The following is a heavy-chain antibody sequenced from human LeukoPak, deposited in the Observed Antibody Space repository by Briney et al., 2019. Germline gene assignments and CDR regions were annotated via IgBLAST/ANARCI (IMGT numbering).Heavy chain of an antibody. Sequence: GASVKASCKASGYTFTDYYMHWVRQAPGQGLEWMGWINPNSGDTNYAQKSQGRVTLTRDTSISTAYMELSRLRSDDTAVYYCARDYCSSTSCYPSYYYYYMDVWGKGTSVTVSS. V-gene: IGHV1-2*02. CDR1: GYTFTDYY. J-gene: IGHJ6*03. D-gene: IGHD2-2*01. CDR2: INPNSGDT. CDR3: ARDYCSSTSCYPSYYYYYMDV.